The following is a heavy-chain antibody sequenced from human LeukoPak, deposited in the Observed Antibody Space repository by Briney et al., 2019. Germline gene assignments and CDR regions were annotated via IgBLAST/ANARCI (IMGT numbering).Heavy chain of an antibody. Sequence: GGSLRLSCAASGFTFSNHWMHWVRQAPGKGLMWVSRINRGGSRTDYADSVKGRFTISRDDAKNTLYLQLNSPRAEDTGVYFCARGGSDTAMAHDYWGQGTLVTVSS. CDR3: ARGGSDTAMAHDY. CDR1: GFTFSNHW. D-gene: IGHD5-18*01. V-gene: IGHV3-74*01. J-gene: IGHJ4*02. CDR2: INRGGSRT.